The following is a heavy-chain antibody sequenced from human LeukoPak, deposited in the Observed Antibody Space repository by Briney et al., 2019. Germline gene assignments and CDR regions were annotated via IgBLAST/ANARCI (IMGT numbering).Heavy chain of an antibody. D-gene: IGHD4-17*01. CDR2: TYYRSKWYT. J-gene: IGHJ3*02. Sequence: SQTLSLTCAISGDSVSSNSAAWNWIRQSTSRGLEWQGRTYYRSKWYTDSAVSVKSRITINPDTSKNQFSLKLSSVTAADTAIYYCTREYGFMTTVFHAFDICGQGTMVTVSS. CDR3: TREYGFMTTVFHAFDI. V-gene: IGHV6-1*01. CDR1: GDSVSSNSAA.